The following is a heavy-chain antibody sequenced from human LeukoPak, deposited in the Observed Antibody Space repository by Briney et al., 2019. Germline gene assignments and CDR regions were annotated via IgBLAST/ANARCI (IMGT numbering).Heavy chain of an antibody. J-gene: IGHJ4*02. V-gene: IGHV3-9*01. CDR2: ISWNSGSM. D-gene: IGHD3-16*01. CDR1: GFTFDDYA. Sequence: GRSLRLSCAASGFTFDDYAMHWVRQAPGKGLEWVSGISWNSGSMGYADSVKGRFTISRDNAKNSLYLQMNSLRAEDTALYYCAKEGRGNYFDYWGQGTLVTVSS. CDR3: AKEGRGNYFDY.